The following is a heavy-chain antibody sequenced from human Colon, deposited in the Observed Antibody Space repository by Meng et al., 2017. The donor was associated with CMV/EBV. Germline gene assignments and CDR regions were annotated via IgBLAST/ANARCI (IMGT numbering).Heavy chain of an antibody. CDR1: GYTFTAYY. J-gene: IGHJ6*02. CDR3: ARVVTTSVTAAPKNYYGMDV. Sequence: ASVQVSCKASGYTFTAYYIHWVRQAPGHGLEWMGWIDPNSGATNYARDFQGRVTMTRDTSISTAYMELSRLRSDDTAVFYCARVVTTSVTAAPKNYYGMDVWGQGTTVTVSS. D-gene: IGHD2-21*02. CDR2: IDPNSGAT. V-gene: IGHV1-2*02.